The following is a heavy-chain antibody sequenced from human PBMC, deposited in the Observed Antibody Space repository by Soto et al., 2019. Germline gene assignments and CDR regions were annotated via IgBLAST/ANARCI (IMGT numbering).Heavy chain of an antibody. J-gene: IGHJ4*02. CDR3: ARDHCSSTNCYTAVDY. V-gene: IGHV1-18*04. CDR2: ISAYNGNT. D-gene: IGHD2-2*02. Sequence: QVQLVQSGAEVENPGASVKVSCKASGYTFTSYGISWVRQAPGQGLEWMGWISAYNGNTNYAQKLQGRVTMTTDTSTSTGYMELRSLRSDDTAVYYCARDHCSSTNCYTAVDYWGQGTLVTVSS. CDR1: GYTFTSYG.